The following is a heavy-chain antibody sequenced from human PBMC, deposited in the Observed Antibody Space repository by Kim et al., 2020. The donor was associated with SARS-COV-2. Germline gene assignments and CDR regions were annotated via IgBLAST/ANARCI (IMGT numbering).Heavy chain of an antibody. CDR3: ARDQGGTVFPCVMDV. CDR2: ITNNGGGT. V-gene: IGHV3-64*01. J-gene: IGHJ6*03. D-gene: IGHD1-7*01. CDR1: GFTSGNYA. Sequence: GGSLRLSCAASGFTSGNYAMHWVRQAPGKGLEFVSTITNNGGGTYYASSVKGRFTVSRDNSKNTLYLQMGSLRPEDMAVYYCARDQGGTVFPCVMDVWGKGSTVTVSS.